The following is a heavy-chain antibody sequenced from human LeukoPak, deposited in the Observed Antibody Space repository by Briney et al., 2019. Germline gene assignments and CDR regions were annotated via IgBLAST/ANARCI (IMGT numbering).Heavy chain of an antibody. CDR3: ARTNCSGGSCYYLRYYGMDV. J-gene: IGHJ6*02. V-gene: IGHV3-11*06. D-gene: IGHD2-15*01. CDR1: GFSFGDFY. CDR2: ISPSSTYT. Sequence: PGGSLRLSCAASGFSFGDFYMTWIRQAPGKGLEWLSHISPSSTYTNFADSVKGRFTISRDNAKNSLYLQMNSLRAEDTAVYYCARTNCSGGSCYYLRYYGMDVWGQGTTVTVSS.